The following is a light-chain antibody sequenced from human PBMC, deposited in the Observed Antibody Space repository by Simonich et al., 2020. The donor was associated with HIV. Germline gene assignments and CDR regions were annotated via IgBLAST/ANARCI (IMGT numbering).Light chain of an antibody. CDR1: RSLLYSDGQTY. Sequence: EIVMTQTPLSLSVTPGQPASISCKSSRSLLYSDGQTYLYWYLQKPGQSPQPLIYEIFNRFSGVPDRFSGSGSGTDFTLKISRVEAEDVGVYYCMQSIQLPRTFGQGTKVEIK. CDR3: MQSIQLPRT. V-gene: IGKV2D-29*02. CDR2: EIF. J-gene: IGKJ1*01.